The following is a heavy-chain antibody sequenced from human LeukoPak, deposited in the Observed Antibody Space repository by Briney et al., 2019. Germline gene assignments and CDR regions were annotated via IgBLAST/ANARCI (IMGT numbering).Heavy chain of an antibody. CDR2: INPNSGGT. V-gene: IGHV1-2*02. J-gene: IGHJ4*02. Sequence: ASVKVSCKASGYTFTGYYMHWVRQAPGQGLEWMGCINPNSGGTNYAQKLQGRATMTRDTSISTAYMELSRLRSDDTAVYYCASGSNLRFLEWSPFDYWGQGTLVTVSS. CDR3: ASGSNLRFLEWSPFDY. D-gene: IGHD3-3*01. CDR1: GYTFTGYY.